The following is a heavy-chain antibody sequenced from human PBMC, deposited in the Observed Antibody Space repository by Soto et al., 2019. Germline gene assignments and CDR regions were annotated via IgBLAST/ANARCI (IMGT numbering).Heavy chain of an antibody. CDR1: GFTFSDYY. Sequence: GGSLRLSCAASGFTFSDYYMSWIRQAPGKGLEWVSYISSSSSYTNYADSVKGRFTISRDNAKNSLYLQMNSLRAEDTAVYYCARDSVAAAGIIAGYWGQGTLVTVS. J-gene: IGHJ4*02. CDR3: ARDSVAAAGIIAGY. V-gene: IGHV3-11*06. D-gene: IGHD6-13*01. CDR2: ISSSSSYT.